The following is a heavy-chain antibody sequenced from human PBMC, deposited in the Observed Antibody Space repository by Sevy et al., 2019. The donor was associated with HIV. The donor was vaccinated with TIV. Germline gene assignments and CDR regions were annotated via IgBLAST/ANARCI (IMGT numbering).Heavy chain of an antibody. J-gene: IGHJ5*02. V-gene: IGHV1-2*02. CDR2: INPNSGGT. Sequence: ASVKVSCKASGYTFTGYYMHWVRQAPGQGLEWMGWINPNSGGTNYAQKFQGRVTMTRDTSISTAYMELSRLRSDDTAGYYCARDQEVVAAISFDPWGQGTLVTVSS. CDR1: GYTFTGYY. CDR3: ARDQEVVAAISFDP. D-gene: IGHD2-15*01.